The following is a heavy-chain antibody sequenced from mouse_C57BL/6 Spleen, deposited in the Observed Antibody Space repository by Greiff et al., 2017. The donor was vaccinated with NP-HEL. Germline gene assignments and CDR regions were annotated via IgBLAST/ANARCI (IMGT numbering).Heavy chain of an antibody. CDR2: IDPENGDT. CDR3: TTVDYDGPFAY. V-gene: IGHV14-4*01. Sequence: EVQLQQSGAELVRPGASVKLSCTASGFNIKDDYMHWVKQRPEQGLEWIGWIDPENGDTEYASKFQGKATIPADTSSNTAYLQLSSLTSEDTAVYYCTTVDYDGPFAYWGQGTLVTVS. D-gene: IGHD2-4*01. CDR1: GFNIKDDY. J-gene: IGHJ3*01.